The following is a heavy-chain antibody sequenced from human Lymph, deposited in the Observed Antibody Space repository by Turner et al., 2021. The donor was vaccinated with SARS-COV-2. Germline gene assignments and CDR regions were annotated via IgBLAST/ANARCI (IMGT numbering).Heavy chain of an antibody. J-gene: IGHJ4*02. V-gene: IGHV3-21*01. CDR3: ARGRGSGYAGDY. D-gene: IGHD6-13*01. CDR2: ISSGSAHI. Sequence: EVQLVESGGGLVKPGGSLRLSCAASGFPFDGYSMNWVRQAPGKGLEWVSSISSGSAHIFYAESVKGRVTISRDNAKKSLYLQMNSLKVEDTAVYYCARGRGSGYAGDYWGQGALVTVSS. CDR1: GFPFDGYS.